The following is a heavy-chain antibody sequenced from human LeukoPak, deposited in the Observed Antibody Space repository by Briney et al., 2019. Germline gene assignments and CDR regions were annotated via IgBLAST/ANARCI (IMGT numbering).Heavy chain of an antibody. J-gene: IGHJ4*02. Sequence: GASVKVSCKVSGYTLTELSMHWVRQAPGKGLEWMGGFDPEDGETIYAQKFQGRVTVTEDTSTDTAYMELSSLRSEDTAVYYCATDVFWSGYRKQNDYGGQGTLVTVSS. CDR2: FDPEDGET. V-gene: IGHV1-24*01. D-gene: IGHD3-3*01. CDR3: ATDVFWSGYRKQNDY. CDR1: GYTLTELS.